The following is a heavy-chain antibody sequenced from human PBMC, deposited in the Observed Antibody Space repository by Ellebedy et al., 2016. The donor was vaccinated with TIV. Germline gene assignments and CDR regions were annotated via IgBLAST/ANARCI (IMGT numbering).Heavy chain of an antibody. Sequence: PGGSLRLSCAASGFTFSSYAMHWVRQAPGKGLEWVANIKQDGSEKYYVDSVKGRFTISRDNAKNSLYLQMNSLRAEDTAVYYCASAGISGGDCSGYWGQGTLVTVSS. CDR3: ASAGISGGDCSGY. CDR2: IKQDGSEK. J-gene: IGHJ4*02. CDR1: GFTFSSYA. D-gene: IGHD2-21*02. V-gene: IGHV3-7*01.